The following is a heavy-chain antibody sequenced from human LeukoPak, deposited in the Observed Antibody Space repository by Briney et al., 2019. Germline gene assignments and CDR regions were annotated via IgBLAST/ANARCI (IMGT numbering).Heavy chain of an antibody. J-gene: IGHJ3*02. CDR3: ARGNGDIVVVVAATDAFDI. CDR1: GYSFTSYW. V-gene: IGHV5-51*01. CDR2: IYPGDSDT. D-gene: IGHD2-15*01. Sequence: GESLKISCKGSGYSFTSYWIGWVRQMPGKGLEWMGIIYPGDSDTRYSPSFQGQVTISADKSISTAYLQWSSLKASDTAMYYCARGNGDIVVVVAATDAFDIWGQGTMVTVSS.